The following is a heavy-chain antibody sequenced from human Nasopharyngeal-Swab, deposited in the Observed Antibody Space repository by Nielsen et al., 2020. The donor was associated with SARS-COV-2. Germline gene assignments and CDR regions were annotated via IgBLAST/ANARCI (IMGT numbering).Heavy chain of an antibody. Sequence: GESLKISCAASGFTFSSYSMNWARQAPGKGLEWVSSISSSSSYIYYADSVKGRFTISRDNAKNSLYLQMNSLRAEDTAVYYCARDPLAVAGIGEVVDYWGQGTLVTVSS. J-gene: IGHJ4*02. CDR1: GFTFSSYS. V-gene: IGHV3-21*01. D-gene: IGHD6-19*01. CDR2: ISSSSSYI. CDR3: ARDPLAVAGIGEVVDY.